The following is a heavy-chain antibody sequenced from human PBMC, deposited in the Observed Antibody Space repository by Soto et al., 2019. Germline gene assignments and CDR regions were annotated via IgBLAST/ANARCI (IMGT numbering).Heavy chain of an antibody. J-gene: IGHJ4*02. D-gene: IGHD3-22*01. CDR2: IIPLFGTT. CDR1: GGTFSNYA. Sequence: QVQLVQSGAEVKKPGSSVKVSCKASGGTFSNYAISWVRQAPGQGLEWMGGIIPLFGTTNYAQKIQGRVTIPADESTSTAYMELSSLRSDDTAVYYCATPPDGLYYETSGSPPFDYWGQGTLLTVSS. V-gene: IGHV1-69*12. CDR3: ATPPDGLYYETSGSPPFDY.